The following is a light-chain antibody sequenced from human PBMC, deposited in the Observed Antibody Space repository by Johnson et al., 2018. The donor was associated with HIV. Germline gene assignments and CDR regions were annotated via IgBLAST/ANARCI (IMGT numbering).Light chain of an antibody. CDR1: SSNIGNNY. J-gene: IGLJ1*01. CDR2: ENN. CDR3: GTWDASLSVNV. Sequence: QSVLTQPPSVSAAPGQKVTISCSGSSSNIGNNYVSWYQQLPGTAPKLLIYENNKRPSGIPDRFSGSKSGTSATLDITGLQSGDEADYYCGTWDASLSVNVSGPGTKVTVL. V-gene: IGLV1-51*02.